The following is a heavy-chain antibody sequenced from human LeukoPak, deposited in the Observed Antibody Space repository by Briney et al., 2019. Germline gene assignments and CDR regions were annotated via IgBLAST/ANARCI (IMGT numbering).Heavy chain of an antibody. J-gene: IGHJ5*02. CDR2: ISSSSSYI. CDR1: GFTFSSYS. CDR3: ARDRRVGSSWYENWFDP. D-gene: IGHD6-13*01. Sequence: GGSLRLSCAASGFTFSSYSMNWVRQAPGKGLEWVSSISSSSSYIYYADSVKGRFTISRDNAKNSLYLQMNSLRAEDTAVYYCARDRRVGSSWYENWFDPWGQGTLVTVSS. V-gene: IGHV3-21*01.